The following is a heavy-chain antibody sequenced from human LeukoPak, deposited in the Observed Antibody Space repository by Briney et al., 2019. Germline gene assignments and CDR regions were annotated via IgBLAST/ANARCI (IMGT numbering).Heavy chain of an antibody. V-gene: IGHV3-73*01. CDR1: GFTFSGSV. CDR2: IRGKANNYAT. D-gene: IGHD3-3*01. CDR3: SRHLDYDFYGMDV. J-gene: IGHJ6*02. Sequence: GGSLRLSCAASGFTFSGSVIHWVRQASGKGLEWVGRIRGKANNYATAYAASVKGRVTISRDDSENTAYLQMNNLKTEGTAVYYCSRHLDYDFYGMDVWGQGTTVTVSS.